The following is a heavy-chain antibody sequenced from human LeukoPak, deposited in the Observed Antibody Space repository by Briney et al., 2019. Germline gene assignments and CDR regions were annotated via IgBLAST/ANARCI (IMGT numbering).Heavy chain of an antibody. V-gene: IGHV4-59*01. Sequence: SETLSLTCTVSGGSISSFYWSWIRQPPGKGLEWIGYIYYSGSTNYNPSLKSRVTISVDTSKNQFSLKLSSVTAADTAVYYCALWGYSGDYWGQGTLVTVSS. D-gene: IGHD1-26*01. CDR3: ALWGYSGDY. CDR2: IYYSGST. CDR1: GGSISSFY. J-gene: IGHJ4*02.